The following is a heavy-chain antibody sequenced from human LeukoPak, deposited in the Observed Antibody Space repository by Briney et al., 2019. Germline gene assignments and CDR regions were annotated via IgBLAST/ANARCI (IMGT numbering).Heavy chain of an antibody. J-gene: IGHJ4*02. CDR3: AKDHSDIVVVPAAMMDGYFDY. CDR1: GFTFSSYS. V-gene: IGHV3-48*01. CDR2: ISSSSSTI. Sequence: GGSLRLSCAASGFTFSSYSMNWVRQAPGKGLEWVSYISSSSSTIYYADSVKGRFTISRDNAKNSLYLQMNSLRAEDTAVYYCAKDHSDIVVVPAAMMDGYFDYWGQGTLVTVSS. D-gene: IGHD2-2*01.